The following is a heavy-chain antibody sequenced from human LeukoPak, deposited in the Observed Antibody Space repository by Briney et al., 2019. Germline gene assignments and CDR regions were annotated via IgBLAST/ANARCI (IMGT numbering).Heavy chain of an antibody. Sequence: PGGSLRLSCAASGFTVSSNYMSWVRQAPGKGLEWVSVIYSGGSTYYADSVKGRFTISRDNSKNTVYLQKSSLRAGERAVDDGARDVGGGDYWGEGTLVTVS. J-gene: IGHJ4*02. D-gene: IGHD3-16*01. V-gene: IGHV3-53*01. CDR1: GFTVSSNY. CDR3: ARDVGGGDY. CDR2: IYSGGST.